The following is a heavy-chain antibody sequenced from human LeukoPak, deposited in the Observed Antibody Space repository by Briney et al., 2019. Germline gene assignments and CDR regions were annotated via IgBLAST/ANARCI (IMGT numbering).Heavy chain of an antibody. CDR2: ISNTGSNT. CDR1: GFTFSTFG. CDR3: ARGRLSGYCSGAKCYSGY. J-gene: IGHJ4*02. Sequence: PGGSLRLSCVASGFTFSTFGMSWVRQAPGKGLEWVSSISNTGSNTYYADSLKGRFTISRDNAKDSLYLQMNSLRADDTAVYYCARGRLSGYCSGAKCYSGYWGQGTLVTVSS. V-gene: IGHV3-21*01. D-gene: IGHD2-15*01.